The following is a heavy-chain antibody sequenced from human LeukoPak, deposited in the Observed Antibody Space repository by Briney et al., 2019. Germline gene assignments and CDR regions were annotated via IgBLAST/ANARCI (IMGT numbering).Heavy chain of an antibody. CDR3: ARSYYDFWGGFYSDF. D-gene: IGHD3-3*01. CDR1: GGSIKSHY. J-gene: IGHJ4*02. V-gene: IGHV4-59*11. Sequence: SETLSLTCTVSGGSIKSHYWSWIRQPPGKGLQWIGFISYSGSTSYNPSLTSRVTISVDTSKNQFSLKLNSVTAADTALYFCARSYYDFWGGFYSDFWGQGALVTVSS. CDR2: ISYSGST.